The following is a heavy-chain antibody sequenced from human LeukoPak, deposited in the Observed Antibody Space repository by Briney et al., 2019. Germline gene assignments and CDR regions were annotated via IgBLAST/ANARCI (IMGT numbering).Heavy chain of an antibody. CDR2: IYTSGST. V-gene: IGHV4-4*09. Sequence: SETLSLTCTVSGVSGGSISTDYWTWIRQPPGKGLEWIGYIYTSGSTNYNPSLKSRVTISVDTSKNQFSLKLSSVTAADTAVYYCARLPRAAACHYYYYMDVWGKGTTVTVSS. CDR3: ARLPRAAACHYYYYMDV. CDR1: GGSISTDY. D-gene: IGHD6-13*01. J-gene: IGHJ6*03.